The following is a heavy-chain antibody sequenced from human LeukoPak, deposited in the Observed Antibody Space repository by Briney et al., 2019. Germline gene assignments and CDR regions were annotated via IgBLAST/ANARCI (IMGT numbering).Heavy chain of an antibody. CDR1: GFTFSSYA. J-gene: IGHJ5*02. Sequence: PGGSLRLSCAASGFTFSSYAMHWVRQAPGKGLEWVAVISYDGSNKYYADSVKGRFTISRDNSKNTLYLQMNSLRAEDTAVYYWAKAWNSYYYDSSGYYGYFDPWGQGTLVTVSS. D-gene: IGHD3-22*01. CDR2: ISYDGSNK. V-gene: IGHV3-30*04. CDR3: AKAWNSYYYDSSGYYGYFDP.